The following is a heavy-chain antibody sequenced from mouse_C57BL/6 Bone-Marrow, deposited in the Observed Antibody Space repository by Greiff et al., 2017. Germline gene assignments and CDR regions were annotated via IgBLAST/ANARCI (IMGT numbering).Heavy chain of an antibody. D-gene: IGHD1-1*01. V-gene: IGHV1-85*01. CDR3: ARLEVDGSSGDWYFDD. J-gene: IGHJ1*03. CDR1: GYTFTSYD. CDR2: IYPRDGST. Sequence: QVQLQQSGPELVKPGASVKLSCKASGYTFTSYDINWVKQRPGQGLEWIGWIYPRDGSTKYNEKFKGKATLTVDTSSSTAYMELHSLTSEDSAVYFCARLEVDGSSGDWYFDDWGTGTTVTVSS.